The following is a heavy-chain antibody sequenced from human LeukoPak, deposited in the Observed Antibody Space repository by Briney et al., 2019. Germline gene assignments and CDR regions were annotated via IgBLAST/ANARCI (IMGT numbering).Heavy chain of an antibody. D-gene: IGHD1-1*01. V-gene: IGHV3-30*03. J-gene: IGHJ4*02. Sequence: GRSLRLSCAASGFIFSNYGMHCVRQAPGKGLEWVAVISYDGSNKYYADSVKGRFTISRDNSRNMLYLQMNSLRAEDTAVYYSTRDWNDLDYWGQGTLVTVSS. CDR3: TRDWNDLDY. CDR2: ISYDGSNK. CDR1: GFIFSNYG.